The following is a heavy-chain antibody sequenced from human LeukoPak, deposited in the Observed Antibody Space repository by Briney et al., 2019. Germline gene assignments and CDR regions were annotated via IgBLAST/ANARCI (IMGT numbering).Heavy chain of an antibody. Sequence: GGSLRLSCEGSGFTFSSYSMNWVRQAPGKGLEWVSSISSGSSYIYYADSVKGRFSISRDNAKNSVYLQMDSLRAEDTAVYYCAREHCSSTSCSYFDYWGQGTLVTVSS. V-gene: IGHV3-21*01. CDR2: ISSGSSYI. CDR1: GFTFSSYS. CDR3: AREHCSSTSCSYFDY. D-gene: IGHD2-2*01. J-gene: IGHJ4*02.